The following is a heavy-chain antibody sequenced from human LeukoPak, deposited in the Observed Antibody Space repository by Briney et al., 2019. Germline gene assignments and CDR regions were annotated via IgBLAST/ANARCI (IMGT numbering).Heavy chain of an antibody. V-gene: IGHV4-34*01. J-gene: IGHJ3*02. CDR1: GGSFSGYY. CDR2: INHSGST. Sequence: PSETLSLTCAVYGGSFSGYYWSWIRQPPGKGLEWIGEINHSGSTNYNPSLKSRVTISVDTSKNQFSLKLSSVTAADTAVYYCARVPSPIFGVVIILPGAFDIWGQGTMVTVSS. CDR3: ARVPSPIFGVVIILPGAFDI. D-gene: IGHD3-3*01.